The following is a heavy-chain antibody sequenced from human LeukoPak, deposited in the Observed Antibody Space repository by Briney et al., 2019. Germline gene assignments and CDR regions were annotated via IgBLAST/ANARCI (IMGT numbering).Heavy chain of an antibody. V-gene: IGHV1-3*01. Sequence: ASVKVSRKASGYTFTSYGISWVRQAPGQRLEWMGWINAGNGNTKYSQKFQGRVTITRDTSASTAYMELSSLRSEDTAVYYCARGHLWFGELWPSDYWGQGTLVTVSS. D-gene: IGHD3-10*01. J-gene: IGHJ4*02. CDR1: GYTFTSYG. CDR2: INAGNGNT. CDR3: ARGHLWFGELWPSDY.